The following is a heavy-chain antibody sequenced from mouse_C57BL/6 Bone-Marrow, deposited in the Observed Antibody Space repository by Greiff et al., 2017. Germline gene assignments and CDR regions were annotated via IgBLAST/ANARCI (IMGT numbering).Heavy chain of an antibody. CDR2: IDPSDSYT. Sequence: QVQLKQPGAELVKPGASVKLSCKASGYTFTSYWMQWVKQRPGQGLEWIGEIDPSDSYTNYNQKFKGKATLTVDTSSSTAYMQLSSLTSEDSAVYYCASNGYDPAYWGQGTLVTVSA. D-gene: IGHD2-2*01. J-gene: IGHJ3*01. V-gene: IGHV1-50*01. CDR3: ASNGYDPAY. CDR1: GYTFTSYW.